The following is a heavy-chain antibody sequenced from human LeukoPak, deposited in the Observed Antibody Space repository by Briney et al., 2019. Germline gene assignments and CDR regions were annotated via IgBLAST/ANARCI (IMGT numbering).Heavy chain of an antibody. CDR3: ATSTLTL. V-gene: IGHV4-61*02. CDR1: GGSISSGSYY. J-gene: IGHJ4*02. D-gene: IGHD4/OR15-4a*01. Sequence: SETLSLTCTVSGGSISSGSYYWSWIRQPAGKGLEWIGRIYTSGSTNYNPSLKSRVTISVDTSKNQFSLKLSSVTAADAAMYYCATSTLTLWGRGTQVTVSS. CDR2: IYTSGST.